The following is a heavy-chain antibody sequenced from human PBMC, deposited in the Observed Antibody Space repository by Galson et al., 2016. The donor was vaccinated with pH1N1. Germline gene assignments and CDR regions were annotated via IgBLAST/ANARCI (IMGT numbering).Heavy chain of an antibody. CDR3: ARVHIECSRDICTYCVAWEAFDI. V-gene: IGHV4-59*01. D-gene: IGHD2-8*01. Sequence: ETLSLTCTVSGASITTYHWNWIRQPPGTGLEWIGNIFHSGSTNSKPPLKGRLTISLDKSKNQVSLKLSSVTAADTAVYFCARVHIECSRDICTYCVAWEAFDIWGQGTMVTVSS. CDR2: IFHSGST. J-gene: IGHJ3*02. CDR1: GASITTYH.